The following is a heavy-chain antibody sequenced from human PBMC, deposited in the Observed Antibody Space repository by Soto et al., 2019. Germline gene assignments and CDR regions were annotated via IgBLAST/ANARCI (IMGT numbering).Heavy chain of an antibody. CDR1: GGTFSSYA. CDR2: IIPIFGTA. J-gene: IGHJ4*02. V-gene: IGHV1-69*13. D-gene: IGHD3-22*01. CDR3: ASDSSGYYYYFDY. Sequence: SVKVSCKASGGTFSSYAISWVRQAPGQGLEWMGGIIPIFGTANYAQKFQGRVTITADESTSTAYMELSSLRSEDTAVYYCASDSSGYYYYFDYWGQGTRVTVSS.